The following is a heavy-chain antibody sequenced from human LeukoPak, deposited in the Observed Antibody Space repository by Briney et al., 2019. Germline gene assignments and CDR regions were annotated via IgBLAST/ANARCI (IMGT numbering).Heavy chain of an antibody. CDR3: ATLGTYCSSTSCYAWFDP. J-gene: IGHJ5*02. CDR1: GYTLTELS. Sequence: ASVKVSCKVSGYTLTELSMHWVRQAPGKGLEGVGGFDPEDGETIYAQKFQGRVTITDDTSTDTAYMELSSLRSEDTAVYYCATLGTYCSSTSCYAWFDPWGQGTLVTVSS. CDR2: FDPEDGET. D-gene: IGHD2-2*01. V-gene: IGHV1-24*01.